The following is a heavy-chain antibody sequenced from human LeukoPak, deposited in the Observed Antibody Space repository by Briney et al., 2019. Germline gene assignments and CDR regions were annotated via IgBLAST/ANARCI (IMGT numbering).Heavy chain of an antibody. D-gene: IGHD4-17*01. CDR2: IIPIFGTA. J-gene: IGHJ4*02. V-gene: IGHV1-69*13. CDR3: ARCLDYGDYRAFDY. Sequence: GASVKVSCKASGGTFSSYAISWVRQAPGQGLEWMGGIIPIFGTANYAQKFQGRVTITADESTSTAYMELSRLRSEDTAVYYCARCLDYGDYRAFDYWGQGTLVTVSS. CDR1: GGTFSSYA.